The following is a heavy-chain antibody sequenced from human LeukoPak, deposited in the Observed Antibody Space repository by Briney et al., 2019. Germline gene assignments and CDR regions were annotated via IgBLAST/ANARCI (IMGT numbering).Heavy chain of an antibody. V-gene: IGHV1-18*01. CDR3: ARGYSYGYPRFYYYGMDV. Sequence: ASVKVSCKTSGYTFTSYGISWVRQAPGQGLEWMGWISAYNGNTNYAQKFQGRVTITRDTSASTAYMELSSLRSEDTAVYYCARGYSYGYPRFYYYGMDVWGQGTTVTVSS. CDR1: GYTFTSYG. CDR2: ISAYNGNT. J-gene: IGHJ6*02. D-gene: IGHD5-18*01.